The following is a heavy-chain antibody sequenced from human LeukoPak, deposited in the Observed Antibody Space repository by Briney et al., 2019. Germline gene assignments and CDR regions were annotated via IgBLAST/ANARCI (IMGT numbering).Heavy chain of an antibody. Sequence: GGSLRLSCAASGFTFSSYWMHWVRQAPGKGLVWVSRINSDGSSTSYADSVKGRFTISRDNAKNKLYLQMNSLRAEDTAVYYCAGDYYDSTQDAFDIWGQGTMVTVSS. J-gene: IGHJ3*02. CDR3: AGDYYDSTQDAFDI. D-gene: IGHD3-22*01. V-gene: IGHV3-74*01. CDR1: GFTFSSYW. CDR2: INSDGSST.